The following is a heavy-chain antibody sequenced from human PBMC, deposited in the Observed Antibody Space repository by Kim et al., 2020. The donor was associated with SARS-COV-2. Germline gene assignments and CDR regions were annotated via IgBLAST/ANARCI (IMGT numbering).Heavy chain of an antibody. CDR3: ARDPFDY. J-gene: IGHJ4*02. Sequence: KANTTHARKATGRVTMTTDTSTSTAYMGLRSLRSDDTAIYYCARDPFDYWGQGTLVTVSS. V-gene: IGHV1-18*01. CDR2: KANT.